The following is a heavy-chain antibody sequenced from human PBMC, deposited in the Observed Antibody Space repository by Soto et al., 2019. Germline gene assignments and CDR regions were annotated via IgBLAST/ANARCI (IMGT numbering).Heavy chain of an antibody. Sequence: EVQLLGSGGGLVQPGGSLRLSCTASGFTFSLYGMTWFRQAPGKGLEWLSATSDGSTFYRDSVKGRFSMSRDDSINTLFLHMSSLRAEDTATYYCARLVPGTWFGDYWGQGILVSVSS. CDR1: GFTFSLYG. CDR3: ARLVPGTWFGDY. J-gene: IGHJ4*02. D-gene: IGHD6-19*01. CDR2: TSDGST. V-gene: IGHV3-23*01.